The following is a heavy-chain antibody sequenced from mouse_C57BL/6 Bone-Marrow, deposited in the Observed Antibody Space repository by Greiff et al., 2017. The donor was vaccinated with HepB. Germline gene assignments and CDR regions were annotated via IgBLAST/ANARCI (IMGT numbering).Heavy chain of an antibody. J-gene: IGHJ3*01. CDR2: IYPGGGYT. CDR3: ARGDGFAY. V-gene: IGHV1-63*01. D-gene: IGHD3-3*01. Sequence: VQRVESGAELVRPGTSVKMSCKASGYTFTNYWIGWAKQRPGHGLEWIGDIYPGGGYTNYNEKFKGKATLTADKSSSTAYMQFSSLTSEDSAIYYCARGDGFAYWGQGTLVTVSA. CDR1: GYTFTNYW.